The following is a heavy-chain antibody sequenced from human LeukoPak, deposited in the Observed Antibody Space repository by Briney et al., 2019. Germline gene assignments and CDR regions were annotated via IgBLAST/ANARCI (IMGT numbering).Heavy chain of an antibody. Sequence: PKASVKVSCKASGYTFTSYGISWVRQAPGQGLEWMGWISAYNGNTNYAQKLQGRVTMTTDTSTSTAYMELRSLRSDDTAVYYCASCPGPCYYYHGMDVWGQGTTVTVSS. J-gene: IGHJ6*02. CDR3: ASCPGPCYYYHGMDV. V-gene: IGHV1-18*01. CDR1: GYTFTSYG. CDR2: ISAYNGNT.